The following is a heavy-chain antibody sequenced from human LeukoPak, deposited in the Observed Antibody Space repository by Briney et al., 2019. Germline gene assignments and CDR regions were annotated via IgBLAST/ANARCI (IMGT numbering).Heavy chain of an antibody. V-gene: IGHV4-34*01. CDR2: INHSGST. J-gene: IGHJ4*02. CDR3: ARGASPSDFWSGVIGRAADY. D-gene: IGHD3-3*01. CDR1: GFTFSSFA. Sequence: GSLRLSCAASGFTFSSFALSWVRQPPGKGLEWIGEINHSGSTNYNPSLKSRVTISVDTSKNQFSLKLSSVTAADTAVYYCARGASPSDFWSGVIGRAADYWGQGTLVTVSS.